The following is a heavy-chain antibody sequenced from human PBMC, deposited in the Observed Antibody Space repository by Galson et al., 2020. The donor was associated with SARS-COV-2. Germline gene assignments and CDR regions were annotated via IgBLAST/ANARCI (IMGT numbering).Heavy chain of an antibody. J-gene: IGHJ4*02. CDR3: ARRFHRDGYNYEIDY. V-gene: IGHV5-51*01. D-gene: IGHD5-12*01. Sequence: GESLKISCQGSGYSFTNYWIGWVRQMPGKRLEWLGLIYPDDSDTSYRPSLQGQVTISADNSISTAYLQWSSLKASDTAMYYCARRFHRDGYNYEIDYWGQGTLVTVSS. CDR1: GYSFTNYW. CDR2: IYPDDSDT.